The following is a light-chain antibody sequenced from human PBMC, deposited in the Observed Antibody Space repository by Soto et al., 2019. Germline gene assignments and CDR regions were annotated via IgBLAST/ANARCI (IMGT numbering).Light chain of an antibody. J-gene: IGLJ3*02. CDR2: EVS. CDR3: SSYAGTNNLV. Sequence: QLVLTQPPSASGSPGQSVTISCTGTSSDVGGYNYVSWYQQYPGKAPKIMIYEVSERPSGVPVRFSGSKSGNTASLTVSGLQAEDEADYYCSSYAGTNNLVFGGGTELTVL. CDR1: SSDVGGYNY. V-gene: IGLV2-8*01.